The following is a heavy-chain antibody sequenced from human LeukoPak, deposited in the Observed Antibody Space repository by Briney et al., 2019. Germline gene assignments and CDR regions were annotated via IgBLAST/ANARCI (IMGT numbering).Heavy chain of an antibody. J-gene: IGHJ4*02. V-gene: IGHV3-30*04. CDR3: ASPSIAAAGRNYFDY. Sequence: GGSLRLSCAASGFTSSSYAMHWVRQAPGKGLEWVAVISYDGSNKYYADSVKGRFTISRDNSKNTLYLQMNSLRAEDTAVYYCASPSIAAAGRNYFDYWGQGTLVTVSS. D-gene: IGHD6-13*01. CDR1: GFTSSSYA. CDR2: ISYDGSNK.